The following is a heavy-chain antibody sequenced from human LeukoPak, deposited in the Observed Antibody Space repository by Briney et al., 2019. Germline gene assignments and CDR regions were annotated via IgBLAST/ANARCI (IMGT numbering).Heavy chain of an antibody. CDR1: GGSISSGGYY. Sequence: PSQTLSLTCTVSGGSISSGGYYWSWIRQHPGKGLEWIGSIYYSGSTYYNPSLKSRVTISVDTSKNQFSLKLSSVTAADTAVYYCARSTLELSRVYWGQGTLVTVSS. D-gene: IGHD3-16*02. CDR2: IYYSGST. CDR3: ARSTLELSRVY. V-gene: IGHV4-30-2*03. J-gene: IGHJ4*02.